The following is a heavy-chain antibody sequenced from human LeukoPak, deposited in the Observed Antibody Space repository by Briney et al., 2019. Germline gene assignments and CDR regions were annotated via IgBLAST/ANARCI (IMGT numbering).Heavy chain of an antibody. CDR3: ARDWDIAMVRGVDWFDP. D-gene: IGHD3-10*01. CDR2: ISNSGTTI. CDR1: GFTFTNYA. V-gene: IGHV3-48*03. J-gene: IGHJ5*02. Sequence: GGSLRLSCAASGFTFTNYAMSWVRQAPGKGLQWLSHISNSGTTISYADSVKGRFTISRDNAKNSLYLQMNNLRAEDTAVYYCARDWDIAMVRGVDWFDPWGQGTLVTVSS.